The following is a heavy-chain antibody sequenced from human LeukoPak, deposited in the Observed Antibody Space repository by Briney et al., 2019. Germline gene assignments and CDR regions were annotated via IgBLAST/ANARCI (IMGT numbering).Heavy chain of an antibody. CDR2: IKQDGSEK. D-gene: IGHD3-3*01. CDR1: GFTFSSYW. CDR3: ARDKYDFWSGYPYGMDV. V-gene: IGHV3-7*01. J-gene: IGHJ6*02. Sequence: PGGSLRLSCAASGFTFSSYWMSWVRQAPGKGLEWVANIKQDGSEKYYVDSVKGRFTISRDNDKNSLYLQMNSLRAEDTAVYYCARDKYDFWSGYPYGMDVWGQGTTVTVSS.